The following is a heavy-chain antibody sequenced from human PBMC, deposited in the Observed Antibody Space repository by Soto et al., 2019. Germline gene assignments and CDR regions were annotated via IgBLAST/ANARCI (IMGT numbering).Heavy chain of an antibody. Sequence: ASGKVCCKASGYTFTSYAMHWVRQAPGQRLEWMGWINAGNGNTKYSQKFQGRVTITRDTSASTAYMELSSLRSEDTAVYYCARVPLLRFLEWLPGYGMDVWGQGTRVTV. CDR1: GYTFTSYA. V-gene: IGHV1-3*01. D-gene: IGHD3-3*01. CDR2: INAGNGNT. CDR3: ARVPLLRFLEWLPGYGMDV. J-gene: IGHJ6*02.